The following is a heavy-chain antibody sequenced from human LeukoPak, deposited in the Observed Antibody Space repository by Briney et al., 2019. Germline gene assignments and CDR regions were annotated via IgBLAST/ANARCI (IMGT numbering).Heavy chain of an antibody. J-gene: IGHJ3*02. CDR1: GGSISSYY. CDR3: ARLMSYHDAFDI. CDR2: IYYSGST. V-gene: IGHV4-59*08. D-gene: IGHD1-26*01. Sequence: TSETLSLTCTVSGGSISSYYWSWIRQPPGKGLEWIGYIYYSGSTNYNPSLKSRVTISVDTSKNQFSLKLSSVTAADTAVYYCARLMSYHDAFDIWGQGTMVTVSS.